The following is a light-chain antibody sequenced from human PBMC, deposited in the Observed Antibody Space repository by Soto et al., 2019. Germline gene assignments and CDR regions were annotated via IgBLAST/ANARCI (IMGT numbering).Light chain of an antibody. V-gene: IGLV2-14*01. CDR3: NSYTSSSTLV. Sequence: QSVLTQPASVSGSPGQSITISCTGTSSDVGGYNYVSWHQQHRGKAPKLMIYDDSNRPSGVSNRFSGSKSGNTASLTISGLQAEDEADYYCNSYTSSSTLVFGGGTKLTVL. J-gene: IGLJ3*02. CDR2: DDS. CDR1: SSDVGGYNY.